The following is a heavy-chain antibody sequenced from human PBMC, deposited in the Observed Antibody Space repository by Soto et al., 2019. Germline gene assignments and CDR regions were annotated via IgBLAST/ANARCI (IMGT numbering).Heavy chain of an antibody. CDR2: ISSSGSTI. CDR1: GFTFSDYY. D-gene: IGHD2-15*01. V-gene: IGHV3-11*01. J-gene: IGHJ3*02. Sequence: PVGSLRLSCAASGFTFSDYYMSWIRQAPGKGLEWVSYISSSGSTIYYADSVKGRFTISRDNAKNSLYLQMNSLRAEDTAVYYCARGPKLQWWGAFDIWGQGTMVTVSS. CDR3: ARGPKLQWWGAFDI.